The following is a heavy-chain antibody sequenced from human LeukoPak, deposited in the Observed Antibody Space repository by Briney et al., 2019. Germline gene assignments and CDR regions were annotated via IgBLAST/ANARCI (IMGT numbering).Heavy chain of an antibody. D-gene: IGHD1-7*01. CDR2: IRGGGGSK. Sequence: GGSLRLSCAASGFTFSSYAMSWVRQAPGKGLEWVSAIRGGGGSKYYADSVKGRFTISRDNSKNTLYLQMNSLRAEDTAVYYCAKGGQYNGNYGDYYYYMDVWGKGTTVTVSS. CDR1: GFTFSSYA. V-gene: IGHV3-23*01. CDR3: AKGGQYNGNYGDYYYYMDV. J-gene: IGHJ6*03.